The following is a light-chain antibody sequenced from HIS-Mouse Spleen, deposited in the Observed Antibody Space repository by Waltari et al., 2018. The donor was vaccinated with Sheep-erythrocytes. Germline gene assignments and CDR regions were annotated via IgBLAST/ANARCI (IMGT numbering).Light chain of an antibody. CDR1: SSDVGGYNY. CDR2: EVS. V-gene: IGLV2-8*01. CDR3: SSYAGSNNWV. J-gene: IGLJ3*02. Sequence: QSALTQPPSASGSPGQSVTISCTGTSSDVGGYNYVSWYQQHPGQAPKLMIYEVSKRTSGVPGRFSGSTSGNTASLTVSGLQAEDEADYYCSSYAGSNNWVFGGGTKLTVL.